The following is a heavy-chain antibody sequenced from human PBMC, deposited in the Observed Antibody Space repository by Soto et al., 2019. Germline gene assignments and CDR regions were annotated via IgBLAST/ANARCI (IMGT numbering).Heavy chain of an antibody. CDR1: GYSFTSYW. D-gene: IGHD3-10*01. CDR2: IDPSDSYT. CDR3: ARRGNYGSGSYYNFDY. J-gene: IGHJ4*02. V-gene: IGHV5-10-1*01. Sequence: GESLKISCKGSGYSFTSYWISWVRQMPGKGLEWMGRIDPSDSYTNYSPSFQGHVTISADKSISTAYLQWSSLKASDTAMYYCARRGNYGSGSYYNFDYWGQGTLVTVSS.